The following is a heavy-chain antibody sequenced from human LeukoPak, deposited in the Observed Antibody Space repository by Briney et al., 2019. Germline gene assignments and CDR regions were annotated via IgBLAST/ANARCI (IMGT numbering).Heavy chain of an antibody. V-gene: IGHV1-46*01. Sequence: ASVKVSCKASGYAFSNHYIHWVRQAPGQGLEWMGIITPGGEGTKYAQKFQGRVSMTTDTSTRTVYLSLSGLRSEDTAVYHCARAKTVNGDLDYWGQGTLVTVSS. CDR1: GYAFSNHY. J-gene: IGHJ4*02. CDR3: ARAKTVNGDLDY. D-gene: IGHD7-27*01. CDR2: ITPGGEGT.